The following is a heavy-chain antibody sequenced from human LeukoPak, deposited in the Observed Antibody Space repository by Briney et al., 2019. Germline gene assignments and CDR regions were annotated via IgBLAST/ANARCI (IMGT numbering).Heavy chain of an antibody. Sequence: PGGSLRLSCAASGFTFSDYYMSWIRQAPGKGLEWVSYISSSGSTIYYADSEKGRFTISRDNAKNSLYLQMNSLRAEDTAVYYCARARLAAAVPFDYWGQGTLVTVSS. V-gene: IGHV3-11*01. CDR2: ISSSGSTI. D-gene: IGHD6-13*01. CDR1: GFTFSDYY. CDR3: ARARLAAAVPFDY. J-gene: IGHJ4*02.